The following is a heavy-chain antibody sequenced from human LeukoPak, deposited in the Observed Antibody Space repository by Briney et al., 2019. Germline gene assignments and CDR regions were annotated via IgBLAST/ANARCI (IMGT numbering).Heavy chain of an antibody. CDR1: GYTFTGYY. Sequence: GASVKVSCKASGYTFTGYYMHWVRQATGQGLEWMGWMNPNSGNTGYAQKFQGRVTITRNTSISTAYMELSSLRSEDTAVYYCARDYCTNGVCYLFDYWGQGTLVTVSS. J-gene: IGHJ4*02. V-gene: IGHV1-8*03. CDR2: MNPNSGNT. D-gene: IGHD2-8*01. CDR3: ARDYCTNGVCYLFDY.